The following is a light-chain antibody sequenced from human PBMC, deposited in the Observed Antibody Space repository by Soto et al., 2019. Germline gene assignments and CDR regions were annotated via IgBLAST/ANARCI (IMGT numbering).Light chain of an antibody. V-gene: IGKV2-24*01. J-gene: IGKJ2*01. Sequence: DIVMTQTPLSSPVTRGQPASISCRSSQSLVHSDGNTYLSWLHQRPGQPPRLLIYKVSHRLSGVPDRFGGSGAGTHFTLKISRVEAEDVGVYYGMQATQFPHYTFGQGTKLEIK. CDR1: QSLVHSDGNTY. CDR3: MQATQFPHYT. CDR2: KVS.